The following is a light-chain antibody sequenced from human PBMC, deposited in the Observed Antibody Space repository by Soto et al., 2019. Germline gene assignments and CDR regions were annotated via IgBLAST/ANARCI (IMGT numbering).Light chain of an antibody. J-gene: IGKJ1*01. CDR1: QNVAGD. CDR3: QEYNGRSS. CDR2: RTS. Sequence: RVTTQSPATLSVSPGERATLSFRASQNVAGDLAWYQQKPGQAPRLLIYRTSTRATGIPARFSGSGSGTEFTLTISSLQSEDFAVYYCQEYNGRSSFGQGTKVEIK. V-gene: IGKV3-15*01.